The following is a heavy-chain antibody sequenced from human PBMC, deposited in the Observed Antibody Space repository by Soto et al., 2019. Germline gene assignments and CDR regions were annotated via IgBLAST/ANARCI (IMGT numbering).Heavy chain of an antibody. CDR1: GFTFSSYA. V-gene: IGHV3-23*01. CDR2: ISGSGGST. Sequence: PGGSLRVSCAASGFTFSSYAMSWVRQAPGKGLEWVSAISGSGGSTYYADSVKGRFTISRDNSKNTLYLQMNSLGAEDTAVYYCAKDVGYYDSSGSYYWGQGTLVTVSS. J-gene: IGHJ4*02. D-gene: IGHD3-22*01. CDR3: AKDVGYYDSSGSYY.